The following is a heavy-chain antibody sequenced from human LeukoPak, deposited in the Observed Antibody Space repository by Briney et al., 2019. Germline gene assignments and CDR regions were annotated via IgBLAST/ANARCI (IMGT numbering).Heavy chain of an antibody. V-gene: IGHV3-9*01. CDR2: ISWNSGSI. D-gene: IGHD3-16*01. CDR1: GFTFDDYA. J-gene: IGHJ4*02. Sequence: GGSLRLSCAASGFTFDDYAMHWVRQAPGKGLEWVSGISWNSGSIGYADCVKGRFTISRDNAKNSLYLQMNSLRAEDTALYYCAKDMGERTYFFDYWGQGTLVTVSS. CDR3: AKDMGERTYFFDY.